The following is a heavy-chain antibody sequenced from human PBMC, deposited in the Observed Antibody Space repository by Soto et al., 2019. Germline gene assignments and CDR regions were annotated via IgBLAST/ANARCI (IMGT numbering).Heavy chain of an antibody. V-gene: IGHV1-18*01. Sequence: QVHLVQAGAEVKKPGASVKVSCKGSGYTFTSYGITWVRQAPGQGLEWLGWISAHNGNTDYAQKRRGRVTVTRDTSTHTAYMELRSLRADDTAVYYCARGGYGDYWGQGALVTVSS. CDR2: ISAHNGNT. D-gene: IGHD1-1*01. CDR3: ARGGYGDY. J-gene: IGHJ4*02. CDR1: GYTFTSYG.